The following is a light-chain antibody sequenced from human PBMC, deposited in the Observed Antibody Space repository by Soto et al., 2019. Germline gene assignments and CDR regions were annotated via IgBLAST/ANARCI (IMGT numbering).Light chain of an antibody. CDR3: QQYKNWPPYT. V-gene: IGKV3-15*01. CDR2: GSF. CDR1: QSVAIN. J-gene: IGKJ2*01. Sequence: ETVRTQSPVTLYVSPGERATLSCRASQSVAINLAWYQQRPVQAPMLLIYGSFTRATGIPARFSGSGSGTEFTRTISSLQSEDFAVYSCQQYKNWPPYTFGQGTKLETK.